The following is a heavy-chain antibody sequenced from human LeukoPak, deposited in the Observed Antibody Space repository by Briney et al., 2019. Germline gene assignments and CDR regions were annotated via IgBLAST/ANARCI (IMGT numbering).Heavy chain of an antibody. Sequence: GGSLRLSCAASGFTLSNYGMHLVRQAPGKGLEWVSVIYSGGSTDYADSVKGRFTISRDNSKNTLYLQMNSLRVEDTAVYYCARSSHYDILTGYSEEDAFDIWGQGTMVTVSS. J-gene: IGHJ3*02. V-gene: IGHV3-53*01. CDR1: GFTLSNYG. D-gene: IGHD3-9*01. CDR2: IYSGGST. CDR3: ARSSHYDILTGYSEEDAFDI.